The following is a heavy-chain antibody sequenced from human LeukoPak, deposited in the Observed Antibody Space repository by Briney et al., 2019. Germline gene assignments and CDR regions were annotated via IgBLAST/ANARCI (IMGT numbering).Heavy chain of an antibody. CDR2: INGDGRST. Sequence: GGSLRLSCAASGFTFSRYWMHWVRQAPGKGLVWVSRINGDGRSTNYADSVKGRFSISRDNSKNTLSLQMHTLRAEDTAVYFCAKDFGSAWSRLFYWGQGTLVTVSS. J-gene: IGHJ4*02. V-gene: IGHV3-74*01. CDR1: GFTFSRYW. CDR3: AKDFGSAWSRLFY. D-gene: IGHD6-19*01.